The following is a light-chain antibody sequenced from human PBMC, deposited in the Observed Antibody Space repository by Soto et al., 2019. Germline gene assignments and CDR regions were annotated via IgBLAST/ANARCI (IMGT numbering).Light chain of an antibody. CDR2: GNS. J-gene: IGLJ2*01. CDR3: QSYDSSLSGGV. V-gene: IGLV1-40*01. Sequence: QSGLTQPPSVSGAPGQRVTISCTGSSSNIGAGYDVHWYQQLPGTAPKLLIYGNSNRRSGVPDRFSGSKSGTSASLAITGLQAEDEADYYCQSYDSSLSGGVFGGGTKLTVL. CDR1: SSNIGAGYD.